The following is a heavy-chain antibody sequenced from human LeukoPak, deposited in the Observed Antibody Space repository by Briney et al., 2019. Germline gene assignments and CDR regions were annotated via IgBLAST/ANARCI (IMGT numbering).Heavy chain of an antibody. Sequence: GGSLRLSCAASGFTFSSYWMHWVRQAPGKGLVWVSRINSDGSSTSYADSVKGRFTISRDNAKNTLYLQMNSLRAEDTAVYYCARGIAAAGTGAFDIWGQGAMVTVSS. CDR3: ARGIAAAGTGAFDI. CDR1: GFTFSSYW. V-gene: IGHV3-74*01. CDR2: INSDGSST. D-gene: IGHD6-13*01. J-gene: IGHJ3*02.